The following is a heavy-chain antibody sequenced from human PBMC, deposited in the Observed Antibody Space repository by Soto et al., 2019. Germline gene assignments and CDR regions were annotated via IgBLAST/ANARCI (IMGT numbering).Heavy chain of an antibody. CDR2: VLPFLDVT. V-gene: IGHV1-69*02. CDR3: ARGLNVYYFDY. J-gene: IGHJ4*02. D-gene: IGHD3-16*01. CDR1: EDTFSIYT. Sequence: GASVKVSCKTSEDTFSIYTLSWVRQAPGQGLVWMGRVLPFLDVTTYSQKFQGRVTITRDTSASTAYMELSSLRSEDTAVYYCARGLNVYYFDYWGQGTLVTVSS.